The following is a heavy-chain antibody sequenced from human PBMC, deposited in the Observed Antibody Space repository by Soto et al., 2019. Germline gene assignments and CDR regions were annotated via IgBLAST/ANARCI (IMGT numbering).Heavy chain of an antibody. Sequence: QVQLVQSGAEVKKPGASVKVSCKVSGYTLTELSMHWVRQAPGKGLEWMRGFDPEDGETIYAQKFQGRVTMTEDTSTDTAYMELSSLRSEDTAVYYCATRVAEVGATPLPFDYWGQGTLVTVSS. CDR3: ATRVAEVGATPLPFDY. CDR2: FDPEDGET. V-gene: IGHV1-24*01. CDR1: GYTLTELS. J-gene: IGHJ4*02. D-gene: IGHD1-26*01.